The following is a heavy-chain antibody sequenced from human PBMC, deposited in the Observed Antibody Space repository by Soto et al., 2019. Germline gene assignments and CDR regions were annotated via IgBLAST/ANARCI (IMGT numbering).Heavy chain of an antibody. Sequence: EVQLVESGGGLVQPGGSLRLSCEASGFTFRNYDMHWVRQGTGKGLEWVSGISAAGDPDYADSVEGRFTISRENAQNSFFLQMNSLRVGDTAVYYCASTDSDFYGLDVWGQGTTVIVSS. J-gene: IGHJ6*02. CDR1: GFTFRNYD. CDR3: ASTDSDFYGLDV. V-gene: IGHV3-13*05. CDR2: ISAAGDP. D-gene: IGHD5-18*01.